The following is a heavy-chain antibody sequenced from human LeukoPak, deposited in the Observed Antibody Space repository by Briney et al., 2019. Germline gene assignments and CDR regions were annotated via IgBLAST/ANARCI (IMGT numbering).Heavy chain of an antibody. CDR2: IYYSGST. CDR3: AREDYGAINWFDP. J-gene: IGHJ5*02. Sequence: SSETLSLTCTVSGGSISSYYWSWIRQPPGKGLEWIGYIYYSGSTNYNPSLKSRVTISVDTSKNQFSLKLTSVTAADTAVYYCAREDYGAINWFDPWGQGTLVTVSS. V-gene: IGHV4-59*01. D-gene: IGHD4-17*01. CDR1: GGSISSYY.